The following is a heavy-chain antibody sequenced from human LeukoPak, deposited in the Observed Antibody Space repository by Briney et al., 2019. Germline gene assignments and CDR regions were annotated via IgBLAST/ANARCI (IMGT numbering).Heavy chain of an antibody. J-gene: IGHJ4*02. CDR2: IYHSGST. Sequence: NPSETLSLTCTVSGYSISSGYYWGWIRQPPGKGLEWIGSIYHSGSTYYNPSLKSRVTISVNTSKNQFSLKLSSVTAADTAVYYCARERGIVGDYFDYWGQGTLVTVSS. CDR1: GYSISSGYY. CDR3: ARERGIVGDYFDY. V-gene: IGHV4-38-2*02. D-gene: IGHD2-15*01.